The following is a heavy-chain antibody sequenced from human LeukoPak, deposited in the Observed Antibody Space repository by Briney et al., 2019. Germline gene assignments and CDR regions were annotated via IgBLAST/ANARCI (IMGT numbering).Heavy chain of an antibody. V-gene: IGHV4-34*01. D-gene: IGHD6-19*01. CDR1: GGSFSGYY. CDR3: ARSGWTRYWYFDL. CDR2: INHSGST. Sequence: SGTLSLTCAVYGGSFSGYYWSWIRQPPGKGLEWIGEINHSGSTNYNPSLKSRVTISVDTSKNQFSLKLSSVTAADTAVYYCARSGWTRYWYFDLWGRGTLVTVSS. J-gene: IGHJ2*01.